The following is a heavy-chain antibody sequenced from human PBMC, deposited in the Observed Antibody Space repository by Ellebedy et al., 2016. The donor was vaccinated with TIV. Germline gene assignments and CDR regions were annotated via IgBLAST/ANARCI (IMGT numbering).Heavy chain of an antibody. CDR2: IYYSGST. D-gene: IGHD3-9*01. J-gene: IGHJ4*02. CDR1: GGSISSTRYY. CDR3: ARDRYFDWLLLGGDFDY. Sequence: SETLSLXXTVSGGSISSTRYYWGWIRQPPGTGLVWIGSIYYSGSTYYNPSLKSRVTISVDTSKNQFSLKLSSVTAADTAVYYCARDRYFDWLLLGGDFDYWGQGTLVTVSS. V-gene: IGHV4-39*07.